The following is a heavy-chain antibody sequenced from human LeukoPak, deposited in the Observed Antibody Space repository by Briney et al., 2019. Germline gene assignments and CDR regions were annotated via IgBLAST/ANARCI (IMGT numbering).Heavy chain of an antibody. V-gene: IGHV3-74*01. Sequence: PGGSLRLSCAASGFTFSGHWMHWVRQAPGKGLVWVSRINLDGSGTNYADSVKGRFTISRDNAKNSLYLQMNSLRAEDTAVYYCARGHQYCSSTSCSSYYYYYMDVWGKGTTVTVSS. D-gene: IGHD2-2*01. CDR1: GFTFSGHW. CDR2: INLDGSGT. J-gene: IGHJ6*03. CDR3: ARGHQYCSSTSCSSYYYYYMDV.